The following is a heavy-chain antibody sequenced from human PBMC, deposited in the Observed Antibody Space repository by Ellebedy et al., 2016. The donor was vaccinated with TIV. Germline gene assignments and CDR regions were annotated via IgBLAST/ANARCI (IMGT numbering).Heavy chain of an antibody. CDR2: INPSGGSI. D-gene: IGHD6-19*01. V-gene: IGHV1-46*01. J-gene: IGHJ4*02. CDR1: GYTFTSYY. Sequence: AASVKVSCKASGYTFTSYYMHWARQAPGQGLEWMGLINPSGGSINYAEKFQGRVTMTRDTSTSTFYMELSSLKSEDTGVYYCARGGSGWYYEFIYWGQGTLITVSS. CDR3: ARGGSGWYYEFIY.